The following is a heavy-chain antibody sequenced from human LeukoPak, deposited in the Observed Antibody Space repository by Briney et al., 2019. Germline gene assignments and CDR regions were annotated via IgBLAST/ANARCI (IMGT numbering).Heavy chain of an antibody. V-gene: IGHV1-69*05. D-gene: IGHD3-22*01. J-gene: IGHJ4*02. Sequence: VKVSCKASGGTFSSYAISWVRQAPGQGLEWMGRIIPIFGTANYAQKFQGRVTITTDESTSTAYMELGSLRSEDTAVYYCARSVYYDSSGYYWGQGTLVTVSS. CDR3: ARSVYYDSSGYY. CDR1: GGTFSSYA. CDR2: IIPIFGTA.